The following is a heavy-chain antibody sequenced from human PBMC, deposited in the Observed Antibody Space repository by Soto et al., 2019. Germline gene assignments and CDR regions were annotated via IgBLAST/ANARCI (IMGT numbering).Heavy chain of an antibody. CDR2: IYYSGST. CDR3: ARHPRRYYYDSSGSPEDAFDI. CDR1: GGSISSSSYY. D-gene: IGHD3-22*01. Sequence: PSETLSLTCTVSGGSISSSSYYWGWIRQPSGKGLEWIGSIYYSGSTYHNPSLKSRVTISVDTSKNQFSLKLSSVTAADTAVYYCARHPRRYYYDSSGSPEDAFDIWGQGTMVTVSS. V-gene: IGHV4-39*01. J-gene: IGHJ3*02.